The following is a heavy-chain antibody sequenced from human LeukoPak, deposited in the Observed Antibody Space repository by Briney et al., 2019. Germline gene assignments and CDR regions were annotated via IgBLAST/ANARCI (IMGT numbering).Heavy chain of an antibody. CDR2: IYSGGST. CDR1: GFTVSSNY. J-gene: IGHJ4*02. CDR3: ARGLLYGSFDY. D-gene: IGHD3-10*01. V-gene: IGHV3-53*01. Sequence: PGGSLRLSCAASGFTVSSNYMSWVRQAPGKGREWVSIIYSGGSTYYADSVKGRFTISRDNSKNTLYLQMNSLRAEDTAVYYCARGLLYGSFDYWGQGTLVTVSS.